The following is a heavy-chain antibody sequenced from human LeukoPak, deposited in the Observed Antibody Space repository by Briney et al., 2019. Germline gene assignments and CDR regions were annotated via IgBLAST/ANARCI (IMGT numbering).Heavy chain of an antibody. J-gene: IGHJ4*02. V-gene: IGHV3-33*08. Sequence: PGGSLRLSCAASESTFSTYGMHWVRQAPGKGLEWVAVIWYDGSNKYADSVKGRFTICRDNSKNTLYLQMSSLRAEDTAVYYCARDFDLYCSGGRCYPSHFDYWGQGTLVTVSS. D-gene: IGHD2-15*01. CDR1: ESTFSTYG. CDR3: ARDFDLYCSGGRCYPSHFDY. CDR2: IWYDGSNK.